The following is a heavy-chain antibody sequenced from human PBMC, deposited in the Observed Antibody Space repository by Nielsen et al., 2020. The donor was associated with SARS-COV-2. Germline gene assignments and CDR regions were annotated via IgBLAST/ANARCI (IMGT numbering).Heavy chain of an antibody. V-gene: IGHV3-9*01. CDR2: ISWNSGSI. CDR3: AREGSHYYGSGSYYKD. CDR1: GFTFDDYA. D-gene: IGHD3-10*01. J-gene: IGHJ4*02. Sequence: SLKISCAASGFTFDDYAMHWVRQAPRKGLEWVSGISWNSGSIGYADSVKGRFTISRDNAKNTLYLQMNSLRAEDTAVYYCAREGSHYYGSGSYYKDWGQGTLVTVSS.